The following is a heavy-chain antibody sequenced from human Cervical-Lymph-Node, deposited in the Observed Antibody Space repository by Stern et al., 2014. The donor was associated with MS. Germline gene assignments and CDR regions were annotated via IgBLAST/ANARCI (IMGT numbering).Heavy chain of an antibody. J-gene: IGHJ4*02. V-gene: IGHV3-30*18. Sequence: VQLLESGGGVVQPGGSLRLSCVASGFTFTTSGMHWVSQAPGKGLDWVAVISYDGSNQYYGDSVKGRFTISRDNSKNTVYLQMNSLRPEDTAVYYCANAAALSCRSPSCYKAFEYWGQGILVTVSS. CDR3: ANAAALSCRSPSCYKAFEY. CDR2: ISYDGSNQ. D-gene: IGHD2-2*02. CDR1: GFTFTTSG.